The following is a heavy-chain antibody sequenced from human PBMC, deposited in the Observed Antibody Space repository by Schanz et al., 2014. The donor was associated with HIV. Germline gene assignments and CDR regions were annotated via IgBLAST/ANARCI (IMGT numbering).Heavy chain of an antibody. CDR2: IWYDGSNK. D-gene: IGHD6-13*01. CDR1: GFTFSSYG. Sequence: VQLVESGGGLVQPGRSLRLSCAASGFTFSSYGMHWVRQAPGKGLEWVAVIWYDGSNKYYADSVKGRFTISRDNSKNTLYLQMNSLRAEDTAVYYCAREDGSSWRDYYYGMDVWGQGTTVTVSS. V-gene: IGHV3-33*01. J-gene: IGHJ6*02. CDR3: AREDGSSWRDYYYGMDV.